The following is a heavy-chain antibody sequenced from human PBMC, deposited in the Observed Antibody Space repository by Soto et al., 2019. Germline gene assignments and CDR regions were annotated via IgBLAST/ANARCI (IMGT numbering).Heavy chain of an antibody. CDR2: VSNTATT. V-gene: IGHV4-59*12. D-gene: IGHD3-9*01. Sequence: PSETLSLTCTVSGASIINYYWAWIRQSPGGGLESIGYVSNTATTTYNPSLKNRVTISVDASKNQFSLKLSSVTAADTAVYYCARRYFDWLLSGRSWFDPWGQGTLVTVSS. J-gene: IGHJ5*02. CDR1: GASIINYY. CDR3: ARRYFDWLLSGRSWFDP.